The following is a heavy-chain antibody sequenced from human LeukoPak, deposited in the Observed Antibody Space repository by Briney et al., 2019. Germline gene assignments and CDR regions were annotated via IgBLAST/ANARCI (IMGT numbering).Heavy chain of an antibody. D-gene: IGHD3-3*01. J-gene: IGHJ4*02. CDR1: GFTFSSYA. V-gene: IGHV4-34*01. Sequence: GSLRLSCAASGFTFSSYAMSWVRQPPGKGLEWIGEINHSGSTNYNPSLKSRVTIPVDTSKNQFSLKLSSVTAADTAVYYCAREVFWSGYYDYWGQGTLVTVSS. CDR3: AREVFWSGYYDY. CDR2: INHSGST.